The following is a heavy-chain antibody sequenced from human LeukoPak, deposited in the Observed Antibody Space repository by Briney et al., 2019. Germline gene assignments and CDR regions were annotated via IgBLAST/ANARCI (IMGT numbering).Heavy chain of an antibody. CDR2: IYSDGSSH. D-gene: IGHD1-26*01. CDR3: ARGGGIYGLWDY. CDR1: GFTFSSYW. V-gene: IGHV3-74*03. J-gene: IGHJ4*02. Sequence: PGGSLRLSCAASGFTFSSYWMHWVRQAPGKGLVWVSRIYSDGSSHTADSVKGRFTISRDNAKDTLYLQMNSLRVEDTAVYYCARGGGIYGLWDYWGQGTLVTVSS.